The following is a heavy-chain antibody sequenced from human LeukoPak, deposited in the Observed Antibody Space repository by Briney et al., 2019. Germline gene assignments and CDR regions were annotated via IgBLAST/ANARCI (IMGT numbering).Heavy chain of an antibody. CDR1: GGSISSSNW. D-gene: IGHD5-18*01. V-gene: IGHV4-4*02. CDR3: ATRWGYGPFPYYYYGMDV. J-gene: IGHJ6*02. CDR2: IYHSGST. Sequence: KASETLSLTCAVSGGSISSSNWWSWVRQPPGKGLEWIGEIYHSGSTNYNPSLKSRVTISVDKSKNQFSLKLSSVTAADTAVYYCATRWGYGPFPYYYYGMDVWGQGTTVTVSS.